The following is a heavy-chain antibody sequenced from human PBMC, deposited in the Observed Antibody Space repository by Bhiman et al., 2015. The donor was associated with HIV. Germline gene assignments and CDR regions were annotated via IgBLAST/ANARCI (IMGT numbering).Heavy chain of an antibody. Sequence: EVQLLESGGGLVQPGGSLRLSCAASGFTFSSYAMSWVRQAPGKGLEWVSAISGSGGSTYYADSVKGRFTISRDNSKNTLYLQMNSLRAEDTAVYYCAKDLHYYDSSGYRYYYYMDVWGKGTTVTVSS. D-gene: IGHD3-22*01. CDR2: ISGSGGST. V-gene: IGHV3-23*01. J-gene: IGHJ6*03. CDR1: GFTFSSYA. CDR3: AKDLHYYDSSGYRYYYYMDV.